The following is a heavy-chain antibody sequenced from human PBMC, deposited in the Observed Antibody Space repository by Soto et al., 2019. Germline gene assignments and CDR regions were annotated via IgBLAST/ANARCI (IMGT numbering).Heavy chain of an antibody. J-gene: IGHJ3*02. CDR1: GYTLTELS. V-gene: IGHV1-69*02. CDR3: ARTSSGTTLGLAFDI. CDR2: IIPILGIA. D-gene: IGHD1-7*01. Sequence: GASVKVSCKVSGYTLTELSMHWVRQAPGQGLEWMGRIIPILGIANYAQKFQGRVTITADKSTSTAYMELSSLRSEDTAVYYCARTSSGTTLGLAFDIWGQGTMVTVSS.